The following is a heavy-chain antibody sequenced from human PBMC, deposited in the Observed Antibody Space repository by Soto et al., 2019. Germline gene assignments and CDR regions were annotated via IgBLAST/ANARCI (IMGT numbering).Heavy chain of an antibody. V-gene: IGHV3-9*01. CDR1: GFTFDDYA. Sequence: EVQLVESGGGLVQPGRSLRLSCAASGFTFDDYAMHWVRQAPGKGLEWVSGISWNSDNIGYADSVKGRFTISRDNAKNPFFLQLKSLGAKDRALYSCEKRAWNDNSFASWGQGTLVTVSS. CDR2: ISWNSDNI. D-gene: IGHD1-1*01. J-gene: IGHJ4*02. CDR3: EKRAWNDNSFAS.